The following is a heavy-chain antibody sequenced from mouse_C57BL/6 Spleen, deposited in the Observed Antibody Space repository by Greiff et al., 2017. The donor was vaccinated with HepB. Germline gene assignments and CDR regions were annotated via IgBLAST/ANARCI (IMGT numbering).Heavy chain of an antibody. D-gene: IGHD4-1*01. CDR2: ISDGGSYT. CDR3: ARRGTGTLYFDY. Sequence: VESGGGLVKPGGSLKLSCAASGFTFSSYAMSWVRQTPEKRLEWVATISDGGSYTYYPDNVKGRFTISRDNAKNNLYLQMSHLKSEDTAMYYCARRGTGTLYFDYWGQGTTLTVSS. CDR1: GFTFSSYA. V-gene: IGHV5-4*01. J-gene: IGHJ2*01.